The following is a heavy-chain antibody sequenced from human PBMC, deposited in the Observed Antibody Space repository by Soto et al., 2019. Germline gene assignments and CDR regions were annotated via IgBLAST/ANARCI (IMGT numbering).Heavy chain of an antibody. V-gene: IGHV4-39*01. CDR2: IYYSGST. D-gene: IGHD1-26*01. J-gene: IGHJ6*02. CDR1: GGSISSSSYY. CDR3: ARHMGATIGFDYYGMDV. Sequence: PSETLSLTCTVSGGSISSSSYYWGWIRQPPGKGLEWVGSIYYSGSTYYNPSLKSRVTISVDTSKNQFSLKLSSVTAADTAVYYCARHMGATIGFDYYGMDVWGQGTTVT.